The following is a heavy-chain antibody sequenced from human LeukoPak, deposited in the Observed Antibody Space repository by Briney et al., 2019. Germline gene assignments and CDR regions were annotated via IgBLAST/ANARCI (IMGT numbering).Heavy chain of an antibody. D-gene: IGHD6-19*01. CDR3: AKRGGYSSGWPFDY. CDR1: GFTFSSYW. CDR2: INSDGSST. V-gene: IGHV3-74*01. Sequence: GGSLRLSCAASGFTFSSYWMHWVRQAPGKGLVWVSRINSDGSSTSYADSVKGRFTISRDNAKNTLYLQMNSLRAEDTAVYYCAKRGGYSSGWPFDYWGQGTLVTVSS. J-gene: IGHJ4*02.